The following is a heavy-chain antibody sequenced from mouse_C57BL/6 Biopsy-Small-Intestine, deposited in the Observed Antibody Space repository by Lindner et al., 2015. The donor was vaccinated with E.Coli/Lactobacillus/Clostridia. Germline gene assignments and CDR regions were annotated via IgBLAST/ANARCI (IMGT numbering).Heavy chain of an antibody. CDR3: ARGPGLADRNYFDH. CDR2: LITVFDRT. J-gene: IGHJ2*01. D-gene: IGHD2-10*02. Sequence: SVKVSCKTSGGTFGFYAVTWVRQAPGQGLEWMGSLITVFDRTNYAQNFQGRVTITADGSTNTAYMEMSSLTSDDTAVYYCARGPGLADRNYFDHWGQGTLVTVSS. V-gene: IGHV1S61*01. CDR1: GGTFGFYA.